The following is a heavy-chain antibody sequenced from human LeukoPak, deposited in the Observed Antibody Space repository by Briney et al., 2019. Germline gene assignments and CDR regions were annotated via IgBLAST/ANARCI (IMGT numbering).Heavy chain of an antibody. CDR3: AGDLWAPYGMDV. J-gene: IGHJ6*02. D-gene: IGHD1-26*01. CDR2: IKQDGSEK. V-gene: IGHV3-7*01. Sequence: AGNLSLYCAASGFTCSSYWMSWDRQAPGQGREWVANIKQDGSEKYYVDSVKGRFTISRDNAKNSLYLQMNSLRAEYTAVYYCAGDLWAPYGMDVWGQGTTVTVSS. CDR1: GFTCSSYW.